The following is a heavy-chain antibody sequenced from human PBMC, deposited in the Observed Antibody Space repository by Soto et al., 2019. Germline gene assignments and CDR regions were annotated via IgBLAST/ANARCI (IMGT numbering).Heavy chain of an antibody. Sequence: SETLSLTCTVSGGSISSGGYYWSWIRQHPGKGLEWIGYVHNSGSTYYNPSVKSRATILMDTSKNQFSLRLTSATAADTAVYYCARPTGNRFDSWGQGSLVTVSS. CDR3: ARPTGNRFDS. CDR2: VHNSGST. J-gene: IGHJ4*02. V-gene: IGHV4-31*03. D-gene: IGHD1-1*01. CDR1: GGSISSGGYY.